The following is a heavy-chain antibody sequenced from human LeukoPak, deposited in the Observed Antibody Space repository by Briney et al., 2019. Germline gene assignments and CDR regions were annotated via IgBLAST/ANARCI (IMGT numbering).Heavy chain of an antibody. CDR2: INDYTGNT. J-gene: IGHJ6*02. V-gene: IGHV4-34*01. CDR3: ARGRIAKIVVVHSFHYGMDV. Sequence: SETLSLTCDVFGGAFTDYFWTWIRQSPGKGLEWIGEINDYTGNTNYNPSLNSRVSISLEKSKNQFSLELRSVTAADTAVYYCARGRIAKIVVVHSFHYGMDVWGQGTTVTVSS. CDR1: GGAFTDYF. D-gene: IGHD3-22*01.